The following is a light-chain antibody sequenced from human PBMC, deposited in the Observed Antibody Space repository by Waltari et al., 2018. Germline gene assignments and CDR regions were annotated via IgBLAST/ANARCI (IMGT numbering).Light chain of an antibody. J-gene: IGKJ2*01. CDR1: QSISSY. CDR3: QQSHT. CDR2: AAS. V-gene: IGKV1-39*01. Sequence: DIRMTQSPSSLSASVGDRVTISCRASQSISSYLNWYQHKPGKAPKLLIYAASSLQSGVPSRFSGSGSGTDFTLTISSLQPEDFATYYCQQSHTFGQGTKLEIK.